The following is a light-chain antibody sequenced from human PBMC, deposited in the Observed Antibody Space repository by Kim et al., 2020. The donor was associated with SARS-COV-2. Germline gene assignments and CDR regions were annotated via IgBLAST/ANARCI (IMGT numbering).Light chain of an antibody. CDR2: TAS. Sequence: ASVGDRVTISCGASQYVSSWLAWYQQKPGRAPKLLLYTASDLQSGVPSRFSGSGYGTEFTLTIRRLQPDDVATYYCQQYYTYPWTFGQGTKVDIK. J-gene: IGKJ1*01. CDR1: QYVSSW. CDR3: QQYYTYPWT. V-gene: IGKV1-5*03.